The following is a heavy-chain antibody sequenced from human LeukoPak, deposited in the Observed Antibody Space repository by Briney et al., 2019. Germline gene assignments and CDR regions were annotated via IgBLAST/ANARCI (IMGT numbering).Heavy chain of an antibody. V-gene: IGHV3-23*01. CDR2: ISTSGSST. J-gene: IGHJ4*02. CDR3: ARDCGGDCYSHYFDY. Sequence: GGSLRLSCAASGFSFSNYGMSWVRQAPGKGVEWVSSISTSGSSTYYVDSVKGRFTISRDNSKNTLYLQMNSLRADDTAVYYCARDCGGDCYSHYFDYWGQGTLVTVSS. D-gene: IGHD2-21*02. CDR1: GFSFSNYG.